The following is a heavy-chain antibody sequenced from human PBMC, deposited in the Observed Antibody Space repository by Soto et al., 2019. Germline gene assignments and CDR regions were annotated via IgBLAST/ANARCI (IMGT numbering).Heavy chain of an antibody. CDR2: IYCSGST. Sequence: XATLALTCTVSGGSVSSRSVYWGGQRQPPGKGLEWIGSIYCSGSTYYNPSLKSRVTISVDTSKNQFSLKLSSVTAADTAVYYCARQSIGDIVVVPAAIGGYYYYYYGMDVWGQGTTVTVSS. J-gene: IGHJ6*02. D-gene: IGHD2-2*02. CDR3: ARQSIGDIVVVPAAIGGYYYYYYGMDV. CDR1: GGSVSSRSVY. V-gene: IGHV4-39*01.